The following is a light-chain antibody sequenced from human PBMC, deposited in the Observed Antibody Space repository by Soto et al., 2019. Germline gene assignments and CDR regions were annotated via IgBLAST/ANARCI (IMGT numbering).Light chain of an antibody. CDR1: QSVSNF. J-gene: IGKJ1*01. V-gene: IGKV3-15*01. Sequence: EIVLTQSPATLSLSPGETATLSCRASQSVSNFLAWYQQKPGQAPRLLIYGASTRATGIPVRFSGSASGTEFTLTISSLQSEDFTVYYCQQYNKWPLTFGQGTKVEIK. CDR2: GAS. CDR3: QQYNKWPLT.